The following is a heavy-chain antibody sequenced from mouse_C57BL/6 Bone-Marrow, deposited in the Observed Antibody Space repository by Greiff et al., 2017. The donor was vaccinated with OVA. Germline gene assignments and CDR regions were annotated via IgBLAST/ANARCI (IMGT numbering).Heavy chain of an antibody. CDR3: AREGRYYYGSSLDY. Sequence: EVKLVESGGGLVKPGGSLKLSCAASGFTFSSYAMSWVRQTPEKRLEWVATISDGGSYTYYPDNVKGRFPISRDNAKNNLYLQMSHLKSEDTAMYYCAREGRYYYGSSLDYWGQGTTLTVSS. J-gene: IGHJ2*01. CDR2: ISDGGSYT. V-gene: IGHV5-4*01. D-gene: IGHD1-1*01. CDR1: GFTFSSYA.